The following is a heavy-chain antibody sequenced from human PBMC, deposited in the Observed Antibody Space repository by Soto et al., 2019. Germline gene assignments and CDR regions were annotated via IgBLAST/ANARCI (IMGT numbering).Heavy chain of an antibody. Sequence: QVQLVQSGSEVQKPGSSVKFSCKASGGTVSSYTFSWVRQSPGQGLEWMGRIIPILDLANYAPKFQGRVTITADKSTSTAYVELNSLRSEDTAVYYCAASRYVGVYGDYDLDDWGQGTLVTVSS. CDR2: IIPILDLA. CDR3: AASRYVGVYGDYDLDD. D-gene: IGHD4-17*01. J-gene: IGHJ4*02. CDR1: GGTVSSYT. V-gene: IGHV1-69*02.